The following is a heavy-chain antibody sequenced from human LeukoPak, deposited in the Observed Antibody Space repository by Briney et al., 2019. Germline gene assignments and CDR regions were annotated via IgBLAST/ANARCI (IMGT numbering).Heavy chain of an antibody. CDR2: IKQDGSEK. CDR1: GFTFSSYW. CDR3: ARVRFGESSNWFDP. Sequence: GGSLRLSCAASGFTFSSYWMSWVRQAPGKGLEWVANIKQDGSEKYYVDSVKGRFTISRDNAKNSLYLQMNSLRAEDTAVYYCARVRFGESSNWFDPWGQGTLVTVSS. V-gene: IGHV3-7*01. J-gene: IGHJ5*02. D-gene: IGHD3-16*02.